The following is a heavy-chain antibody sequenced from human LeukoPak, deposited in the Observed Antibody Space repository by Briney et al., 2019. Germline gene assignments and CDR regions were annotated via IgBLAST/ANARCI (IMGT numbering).Heavy chain of an antibody. D-gene: IGHD3-10*01. V-gene: IGHV3-21*01. J-gene: IGHJ4*02. CDR3: ARRFYGSGSLSFDY. CDR1: GFTFSDYS. CDR2: INRDSKYI. Sequence: PGGSLRLSCAASGFTFSDYSMTWVRQAPGKGLEWVSSINRDSKYIYYADSVKGRFTISRDNAKSSLHLQMNSLRAEDTAVYYCARRFYGSGSLSFDYWGQGTLVTVSS.